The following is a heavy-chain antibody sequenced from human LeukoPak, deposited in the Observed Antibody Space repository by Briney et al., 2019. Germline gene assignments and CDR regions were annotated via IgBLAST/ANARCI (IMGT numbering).Heavy chain of an antibody. D-gene: IGHD6-13*01. V-gene: IGHV4-31*03. CDR3: ARVQAAGTQTVDY. Sequence: SQTLSLTCTVSGGSISSGGYYWSWIRQHPGTGLEWIGYIYYSGSTYYNPSLKSRVTISVDTSKNQFSLKLSSVTAADTVVYYCARVQAAGTQTVDYWGQGTLVTVSS. J-gene: IGHJ4*02. CDR1: GGSISSGGYY. CDR2: IYYSGST.